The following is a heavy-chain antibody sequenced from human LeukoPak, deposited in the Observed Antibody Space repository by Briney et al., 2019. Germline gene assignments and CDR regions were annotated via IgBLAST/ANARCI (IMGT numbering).Heavy chain of an antibody. J-gene: IGHJ5*02. V-gene: IGHV4-34*01. Sequence: SETLSLTCAVYGGSFSGYYWSWIRQPPGKGLEWIGEINHSGSTNYNPSLKSRVTISVDTSKNQFSLKLSSVTAADTAVYYCASCMTTVTTQGWFDPWGQGTLVTVSS. CDR2: INHSGST. D-gene: IGHD4-17*01. CDR1: GGSFSGYY. CDR3: ASCMTTVTTQGWFDP.